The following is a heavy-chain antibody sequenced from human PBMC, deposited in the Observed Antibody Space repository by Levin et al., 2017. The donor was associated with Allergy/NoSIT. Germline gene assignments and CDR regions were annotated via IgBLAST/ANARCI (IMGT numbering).Heavy chain of an antibody. V-gene: IGHV3-21*01. D-gene: IGHD3-3*01. J-gene: IGHJ3*02. CDR3: AREGPITIFGVVDAFDI. Sequence: GESLKISCAASGFTFSSYSMNWVRQAPGKGLEWVSSISSSSSYIYYADSVKGRFTISRDNAKNSLYLQMNSLRAEDTAVYYCAREGPITIFGVVDAFDIWGQGTMVTVSS. CDR1: GFTFSSYS. CDR2: ISSSSSYI.